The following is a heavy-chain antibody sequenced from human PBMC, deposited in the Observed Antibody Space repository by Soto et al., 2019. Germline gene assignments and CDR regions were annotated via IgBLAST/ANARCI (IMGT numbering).Heavy chain of an antibody. CDR2: IIPILGIA. CDR3: AENSGSPDY. D-gene: IGHD1-26*01. CDR1: GGTFSSYT. Sequence: QVQLVQSGAEVKKPGSSVKVSCKASGGTFSSYTISWVRQAPGQGLEWMGRIIPILGIANYAQKVQGSVKXHADKPTSTAYKEPSSLRSEDTAVYYCAENSGSPDYWGQGTLVTVSS. J-gene: IGHJ4*02. V-gene: IGHV1-69*02.